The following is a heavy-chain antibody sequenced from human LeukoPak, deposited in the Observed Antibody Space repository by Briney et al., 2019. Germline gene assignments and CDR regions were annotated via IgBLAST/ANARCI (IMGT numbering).Heavy chain of an antibody. J-gene: IGHJ4*02. D-gene: IGHD4-17*01. Sequence: GGSLRLSCAASGFTFSSYSMNWVRQAPGKGLEWVSYISSSSSTIYYADSVKGRFTISRDNAKNSLYLQMNSLRAEDTAVYYCARGYGLTTVTSRLSSFDYWGQGTLVTVSS. CDR2: ISSSSSTI. CDR1: GFTFSSYS. CDR3: ARGYGLTTVTSRLSSFDY. V-gene: IGHV3-48*01.